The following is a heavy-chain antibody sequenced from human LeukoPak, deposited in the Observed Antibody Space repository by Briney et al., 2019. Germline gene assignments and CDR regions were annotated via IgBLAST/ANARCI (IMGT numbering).Heavy chain of an antibody. CDR2: IKEDGSQK. V-gene: IGHV3-7*01. CDR1: RFTFSRYW. J-gene: IGHJ4*02. D-gene: IGHD3-22*01. Sequence: GGSLRLACVGSRFTFSRYWMNWVRQAPGKGLEWVASIKEDGSQKYYVDSVKGRFSVSRDNAKNSLFLQMDSLRAADTAVYYCARDDSGPRNKYYYETTGFYSRPYYLDYWGQGALVTVSS. CDR3: ARDDSGPRNKYYYETTGFYSRPYYLDY.